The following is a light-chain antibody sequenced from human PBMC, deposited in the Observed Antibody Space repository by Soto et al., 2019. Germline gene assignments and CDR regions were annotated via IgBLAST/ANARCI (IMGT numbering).Light chain of an antibody. V-gene: IGKV1D-13*01. J-gene: IGKJ5*01. CDR2: DAS. CDR1: QGISSA. CDR3: QQFNNYPHRIT. Sequence: AIQLTQSPSSLSASVGDRVTITCRASQGISSALAWYQQKPGKAPKLLIYDASSLESGVPSRFSGGGSGTDFTLTISSLQPEDFATYYCQQFNNYPHRITFGQGTRLEIK.